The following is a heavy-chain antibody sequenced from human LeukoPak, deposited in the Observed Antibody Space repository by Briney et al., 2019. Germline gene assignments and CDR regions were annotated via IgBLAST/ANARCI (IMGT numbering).Heavy chain of an antibody. J-gene: IGHJ4*02. CDR1: GYTFTSYG. Sequence: ASVKVSCKASGYTFTSYGISWVRQAPGQGLEWMGWISPYNGNTNYAQKLQGRVTMTTDTSTSTAYMELSSLRSDDTAVYYCASGGPGYSYGNRPLFGYTPLLDYWGQGTLVTVSS. CDR2: ISPYNGNT. CDR3: ASGGPGYSYGNRPLFGYTPLLDY. V-gene: IGHV1-18*01. D-gene: IGHD5-18*01.